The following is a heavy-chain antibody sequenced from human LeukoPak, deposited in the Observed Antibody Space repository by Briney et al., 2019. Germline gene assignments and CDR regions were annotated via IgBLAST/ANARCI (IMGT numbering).Heavy chain of an antibody. CDR1: GFTFSSYT. J-gene: IGHJ4*02. D-gene: IGHD5-12*01. V-gene: IGHV3-21*01. CDR3: ARVRDLYRDY. CDR2: ISGGSTYT. Sequence: PGGSLRLSCAASGFTFSSYTMNWVRQAPGKGLKWVSSISGGSTYTFYADSVMGRFTISRDNAKNSLYLHMSSLRAEDTAVYYCARVRDLYRDYWGQGILVTVSS.